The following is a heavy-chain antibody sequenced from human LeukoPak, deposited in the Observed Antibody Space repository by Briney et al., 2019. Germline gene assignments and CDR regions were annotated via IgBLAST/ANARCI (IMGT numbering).Heavy chain of an antibody. V-gene: IGHV3-74*01. CDR1: GFTFSSYW. D-gene: IGHD3-3*01. CDR3: AKDQPRAWETIFWRSD. Sequence: PGGSLRLSCAASGFTFSSYWMHWVRQAPGKGLVWVSRINSDGSSTSYADSVKGRFTISRDNAKNTLYLQMNSLRAEDTAVYYCAKDQPRAWETIFWRSDWGQGTLVTVSS. J-gene: IGHJ4*02. CDR2: INSDGSST.